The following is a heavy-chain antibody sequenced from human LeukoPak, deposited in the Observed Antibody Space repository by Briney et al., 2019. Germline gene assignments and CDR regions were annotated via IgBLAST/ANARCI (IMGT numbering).Heavy chain of an antibody. D-gene: IGHD5-18*01. CDR1: GFTFDDYG. J-gene: IGHJ4*02. Sequence: GGSLRLSCAASGFTFDDYGMSWVRQAPGKGLEWVSGINWNGGSTGYADSVKGRFTISRDNAKNSLHLQMNSLRAEDTALYYCARRVDTAMVTYFDYWGQGTLVTVSS. V-gene: IGHV3-20*04. CDR2: INWNGGST. CDR3: ARRVDTAMVTYFDY.